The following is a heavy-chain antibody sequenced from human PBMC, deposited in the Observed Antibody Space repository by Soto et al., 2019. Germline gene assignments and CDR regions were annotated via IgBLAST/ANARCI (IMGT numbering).Heavy chain of an antibody. J-gene: IGHJ4*02. CDR1: GGSISSYY. V-gene: IGHV4-59*01. Sequence: SETLSLTCTVSGGSISSYYWSWIRQPPGKGLEWIGYIYYSGSTNYNPSLKSRVTISVDTSKNQFPLKLSSVTAEDTAVYYCAKDPGTMIVVVIDYWGQGTLVTVSS. CDR3: AKDPGTMIVVVIDY. CDR2: IYYSGST. D-gene: IGHD3-22*01.